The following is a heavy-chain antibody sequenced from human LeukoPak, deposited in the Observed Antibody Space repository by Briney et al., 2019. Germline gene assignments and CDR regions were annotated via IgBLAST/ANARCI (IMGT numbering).Heavy chain of an antibody. CDR3: ATPIVPPVGYYELGAFDI. D-gene: IGHD3-22*01. Sequence: GGSLRLSCAASGFTFSSYAMSWVRKAPGKGLEWVSAISGSGGSTYYAGSVKGRFTISRDNSKNTLYLQMNSLRAEDTAVYYCATPIVPPVGYYELGAFDIWGQGTMVTVSS. CDR2: ISGSGGST. J-gene: IGHJ3*02. CDR1: GFTFSSYA. V-gene: IGHV3-23*01.